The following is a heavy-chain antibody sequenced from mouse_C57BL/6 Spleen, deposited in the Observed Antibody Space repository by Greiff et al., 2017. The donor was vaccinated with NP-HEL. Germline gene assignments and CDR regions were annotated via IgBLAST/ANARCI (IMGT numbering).Heavy chain of an antibody. V-gene: IGHV1-15*01. J-gene: IGHJ2*01. D-gene: IGHD3-3*01. CDR1: GYTFTDYA. Sequence: VQLQQSGAELVRPGASVTLSCKASGYTFTDYAMHWVKQTPVHGLEWIGAFYPESGGIASNQKFKGKAILTADKSSSTAYMELRSLTSEDSAVYYCTRKGDPHYFDYWGQGTTLTVSS. CDR2: FYPESGGI. CDR3: TRKGDPHYFDY.